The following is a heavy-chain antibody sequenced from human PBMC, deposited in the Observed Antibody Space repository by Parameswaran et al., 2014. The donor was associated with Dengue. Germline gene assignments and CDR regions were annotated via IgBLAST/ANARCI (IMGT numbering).Heavy chain of an antibody. CDR2: IYYSGST. D-gene: IGHD3-22*01. J-gene: IGHJ4*02. V-gene: IGHV4-31*02. Sequence: WIRQPPGKGLEWIGYIYYSGSTYYNPSLKSRVTISVDTSKNQFSLKLSSVTAADTAVYYCARALLPKHLDYWGQGTLVTVSS. CDR3: ARALLPKHLDY.